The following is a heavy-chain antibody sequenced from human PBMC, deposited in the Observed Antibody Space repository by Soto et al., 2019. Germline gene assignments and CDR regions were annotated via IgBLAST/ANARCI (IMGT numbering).Heavy chain of an antibody. D-gene: IGHD3-22*01. CDR3: ARRGADTSGYYLF. CDR1: GAPLSGYY. V-gene: IGHV4-59*01. Sequence: SETLSLTCTVSGAPLSGYYWSWVRQPPGKRPEWIGYFHYTGSTDYNPSLKSRVTMSVDSSQNQFSLKLTSVTPADTAVYYCARRGADTSGYYLFWGQGALVTVSS. J-gene: IGHJ4*02. CDR2: FHYTGST.